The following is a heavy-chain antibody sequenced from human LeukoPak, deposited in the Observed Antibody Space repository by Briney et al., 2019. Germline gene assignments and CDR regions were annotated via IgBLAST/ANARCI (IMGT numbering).Heavy chain of an antibody. J-gene: IGHJ4*02. CDR2: ISTSSYYI. CDR3: TKSQVGALAYFDY. V-gene: IGHV3-21*04. CDR1: GFSLSRYN. D-gene: IGHD1-26*01. Sequence: GGSLRLSCVASGFSLSRYNMNWVRQAPGKGLEWVSSISTSSYYIYYTDSVRGRFTISRVNAKNSLYLQMNSLRVEDTALYYCTKSQVGALAYFDYWGQGTLVTVSS.